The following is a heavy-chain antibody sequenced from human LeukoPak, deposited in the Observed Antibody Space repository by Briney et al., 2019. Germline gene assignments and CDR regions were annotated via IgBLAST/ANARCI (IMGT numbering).Heavy chain of an antibody. V-gene: IGHV3-7*01. CDR2: IKQDGSEE. J-gene: IGHJ6*02. CDR1: GFTFSSYA. CDR3: ARAWSYSGSYYGMDV. D-gene: IGHD1-26*01. Sequence: GGSLRLSCAASGFTFSSYAMHWVRQAPGKGLEWVANIKQDGSEEYYVDSVKGRFTISRDNAKNSLYLQMNSLRAEDTAVYYCARAWSYSGSYYGMDVWGQGTTVTVSS.